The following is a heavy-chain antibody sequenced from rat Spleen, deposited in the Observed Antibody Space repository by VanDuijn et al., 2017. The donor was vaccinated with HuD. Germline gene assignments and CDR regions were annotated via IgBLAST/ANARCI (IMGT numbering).Heavy chain of an antibody. CDR3: TSRPLYYSSYGVMDA. J-gene: IGHJ4*01. CDR2: ISTGGGNT. V-gene: IGHV5-25*01. D-gene: IGHD1-2*01. Sequence: EVQVLESGGGLVQPGRSLKLSCAALGFTFSNYYMAWVRQAPTKGLEWVASISTGGGNTYYRDSVKGRFTISRDNAKSTLYLQMDSLRSEDTATYYCTSRPLYYSSYGVMDAWGQGASVTVSS. CDR1: GFTFSNYY.